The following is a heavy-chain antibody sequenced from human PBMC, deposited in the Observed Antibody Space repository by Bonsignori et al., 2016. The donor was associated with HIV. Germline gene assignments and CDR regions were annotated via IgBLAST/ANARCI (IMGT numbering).Heavy chain of an antibody. J-gene: IGHJ5*02. CDR2: IIPIFGTA. Sequence: WVRQAPGQGLEWMGGIIPIFGTANYAQKFQGRVTITADESTSTAYMELSSLRSEDTAVYYCARDRATVNGGRWFDPWGQGTLVTVSS. V-gene: IGHV1-69*01. CDR3: ARDRATVNGGRWFDP. D-gene: IGHD4-11*01.